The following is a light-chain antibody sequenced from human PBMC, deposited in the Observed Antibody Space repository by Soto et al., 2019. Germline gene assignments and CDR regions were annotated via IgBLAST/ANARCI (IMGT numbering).Light chain of an antibody. V-gene: IGKV1-5*03. CDR2: KAS. CDR3: QQLESYPST. Sequence: DIQMTQSPSTLSGSVGDRVTITCRASQTISSWLAWYQQKPGKAPKLLIYKASSLESGVPSRFSGSGSGTEFTLTISSLQPDDFATYYCQQLESYPSTFGGGTKVDIK. CDR1: QTISSW. J-gene: IGKJ4*01.